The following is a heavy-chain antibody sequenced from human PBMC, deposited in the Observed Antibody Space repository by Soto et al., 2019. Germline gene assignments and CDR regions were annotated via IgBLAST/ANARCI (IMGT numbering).Heavy chain of an antibody. V-gene: IGHV1-69*06. J-gene: IGHJ6*02. CDR2: IIPIFGTA. CDR1: GGTFSSYA. CDR3: ARGTRGYYGMDV. Sequence: QVQLVQSGAEVKKPGSSVKVSCKASGGTFSSYAISWVRQAPGQGLEWMGGIIPIFGTANYAQKMQGRVTITSYKSPSTAYMELSSLRSEDTAVYYCARGTRGYYGMDVWGQGTTVTVSS. D-gene: IGHD3-10*01.